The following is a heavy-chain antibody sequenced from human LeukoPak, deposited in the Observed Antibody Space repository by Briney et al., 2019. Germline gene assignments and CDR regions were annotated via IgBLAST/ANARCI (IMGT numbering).Heavy chain of an antibody. CDR1: GFTFSSYG. CDR2: ISYDGSNK. V-gene: IGHV3-30*18. J-gene: IGHJ4*02. D-gene: IGHD6-19*01. CDR3: AKGGALAVAGTPTCDY. Sequence: GRSLRLSCAASGFTFSSYGMHWVRQAPGKGLEWVAVISYDGSNKYYADSVKGRFTISRDNSKNTPYLQMNSLRAEDTAVYYCAKGGALAVAGTPTCDYWGQGTLVTVSS.